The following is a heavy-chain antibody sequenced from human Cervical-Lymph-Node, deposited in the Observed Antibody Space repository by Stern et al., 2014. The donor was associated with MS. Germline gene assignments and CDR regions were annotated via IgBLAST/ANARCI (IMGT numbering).Heavy chain of an antibody. CDR1: GFTFSSYS. D-gene: IGHD4-17*01. Sequence: EVQLLESGGGLVKPGGSLRLSCAASGFTFSSYSMNWVRQAPGKGLEWVSSISSSSSYIYYADSVKGRFTISRDNAKNSLYLQMNSLRAEDTAVYYCAREGELDGERGVDYWGQGTLVTVSS. CDR3: AREGELDGERGVDY. J-gene: IGHJ4*02. V-gene: IGHV3-21*01. CDR2: ISSSSSYI.